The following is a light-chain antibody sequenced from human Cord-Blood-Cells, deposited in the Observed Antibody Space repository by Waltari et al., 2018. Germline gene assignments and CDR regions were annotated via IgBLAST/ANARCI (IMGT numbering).Light chain of an antibody. V-gene: IGKV2-30*01. J-gene: IGKJ5*01. CDR3: MQGKHWPPIT. Sequence: DVVMTQSPLSLPVTLGQPASISCRSSQSLVYSDGNTYLNWFQQRPGKSPRRLIYKVSNRDSGVPDSFSSSGSGTDFSLKISRVEAEDVGVYYCMQGKHWPPITFGQGTRLEIK. CDR2: KVS. CDR1: QSLVYSDGNTY.